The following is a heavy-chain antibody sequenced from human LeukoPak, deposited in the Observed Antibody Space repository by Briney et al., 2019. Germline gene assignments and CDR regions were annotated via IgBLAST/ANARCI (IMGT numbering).Heavy chain of an antibody. Sequence: SQTLSLTCTVSGGSISSCDYYWSWIRQPPGKGLEWIGYIYYSGSTYYNPSLKSRVTISVDTSKNQFSLKLSSVTAADTAVYYCARVGSGWYRHVDYWGQGTLVTVSS. CDR2: IYYSGST. CDR1: GGSISSCDYY. J-gene: IGHJ4*02. D-gene: IGHD6-19*01. CDR3: ARVGSGWYRHVDY. V-gene: IGHV4-30-4*08.